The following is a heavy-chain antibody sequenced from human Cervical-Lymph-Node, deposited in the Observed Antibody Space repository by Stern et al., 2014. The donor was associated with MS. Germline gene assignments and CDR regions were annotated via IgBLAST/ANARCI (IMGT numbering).Heavy chain of an antibody. Sequence: QVQLQESGPGLVKPSQTLSLTCTVSGGSISSGSYYWSWIRQPAGKGLDWIGRIYTSGSTNYNPPLKSRVPISVDTSKNQFSLKLTSVTAADTAVYYCAREKEYYYDSSGYYRMDVWGQGTTVTVSS. CDR1: GGSISSGSYY. V-gene: IGHV4-61*02. D-gene: IGHD3-22*01. J-gene: IGHJ6*02. CDR2: IYTSGST. CDR3: AREKEYYYDSSGYYRMDV.